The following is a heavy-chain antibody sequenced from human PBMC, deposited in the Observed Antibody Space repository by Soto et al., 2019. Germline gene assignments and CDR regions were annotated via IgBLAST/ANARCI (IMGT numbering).Heavy chain of an antibody. J-gene: IGHJ5*02. V-gene: IGHV3-21*01. CDR1: GFTFSSYS. CDR2: ISSSSSYI. Sequence: GGSLRLPCAASGFTFSSYSMNWVRQAPGKGLEWVSSISSSSSYIYYADSVKGRFTISRDNAKNSLYLQMNSLRAEDTAVYYCARACCRIEVAGIWESDTWFDPWGQGTLVTVSP. CDR3: ARACCRIEVAGIWESDTWFDP. D-gene: IGHD6-19*01.